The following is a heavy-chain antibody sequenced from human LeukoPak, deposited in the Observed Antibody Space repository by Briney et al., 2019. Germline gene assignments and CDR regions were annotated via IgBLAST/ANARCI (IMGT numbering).Heavy chain of an antibody. Sequence: SETLSLTCTVSGGSISSYYWSWIRQPPGKGLEWIGYIYYSGSTNYNPSLKSRVTISVDTSKNQFSLKLSSVTAADTAVYYCARGGPYRPLGYWGQGTLVTVSS. V-gene: IGHV4-59*12. CDR1: GGSISSYY. D-gene: IGHD3-16*01. J-gene: IGHJ4*02. CDR3: ARGGPYRPLGY. CDR2: IYYSGST.